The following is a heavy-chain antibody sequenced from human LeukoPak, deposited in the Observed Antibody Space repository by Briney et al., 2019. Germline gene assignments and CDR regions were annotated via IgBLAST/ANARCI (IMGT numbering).Heavy chain of an antibody. CDR1: GGTFSSYA. CDR2: IIPIFGTA. J-gene: IGHJ4*02. Sequence: SVKVSCKASGGTFSSYAISWVRQAPGQGLEWMGGIIPIFGTANYAQKFQGRVTITADESTNTAYMELSSLRSEDTAVYYCARDQSSSWFFDYWGQGTLVTVSS. CDR3: ARDQSSSWFFDY. V-gene: IGHV1-69*13. D-gene: IGHD6-13*01.